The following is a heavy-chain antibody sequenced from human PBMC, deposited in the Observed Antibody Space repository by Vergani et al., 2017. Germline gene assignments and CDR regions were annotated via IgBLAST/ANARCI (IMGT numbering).Heavy chain of an antibody. CDR3: ARGDYGTLSGYRY. D-gene: IGHD3-9*01. V-gene: IGHV1-46*03. Sequence: QVQVVQSGAEVKKSGASVKVSCKTSGYTFSNYYMHWVRQAPGQGLEGMGIINPSGGHTNYAQKFQGRVTMTRDTSTSTVYMELSSLRSEDTAKCYCARGDYGTLSGYRYWGQGTLVTVSA. J-gene: IGHJ4*01. CDR2: INPSGGHT. CDR1: GYTFSNYY.